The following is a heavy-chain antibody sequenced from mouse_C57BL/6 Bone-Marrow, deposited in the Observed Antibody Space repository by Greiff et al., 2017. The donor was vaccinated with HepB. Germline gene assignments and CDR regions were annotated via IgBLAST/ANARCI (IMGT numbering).Heavy chain of an antibody. CDR2: ISSGSSTI. CDR3: APGRSPYYYAMDY. J-gene: IGHJ4*01. CDR1: GFTFSDYG. Sequence: DVHLVESGGGLVKPGGSLKLSCAASGFTFSDYGMHWVRQAPEKGLEWVAYISSGSSTIYYADTVKGRFTISRDNAKNTLFLQMTSLRSEDTAMYDCAPGRSPYYYAMDYWGQGTSVTVSS. V-gene: IGHV5-17*01.